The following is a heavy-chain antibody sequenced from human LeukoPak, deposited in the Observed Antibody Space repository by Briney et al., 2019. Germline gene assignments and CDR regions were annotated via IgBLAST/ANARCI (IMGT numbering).Heavy chain of an antibody. D-gene: IGHD3-10*01. CDR1: GYTFTSYY. Sequence: ASVKVSCKASGYTFTSYYMHWVRQAPGQGLEWMGIINPSGGGTSYAQKFQGRVTMTRDTSTSTVYMELSSLRSEDTAVYYCARDSGKDYYGSGSRFDYWGQGTLVTVSS. CDR3: ARDSGKDYYGSGSRFDY. CDR2: INPSGGGT. J-gene: IGHJ4*02. V-gene: IGHV1-46*01.